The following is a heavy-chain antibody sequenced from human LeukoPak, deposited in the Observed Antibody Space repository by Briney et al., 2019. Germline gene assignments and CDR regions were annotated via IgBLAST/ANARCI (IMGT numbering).Heavy chain of an antibody. D-gene: IGHD3-9*01. CDR2: IYTSGST. CDR1: GGSISSYY. CDR3: ARVDILTGYYTQYFDL. Sequence: SEALSLTCTVSGGSISSYYWSWIRQPAGKGLEWIGRIYTSGSTNYNPSLKSRVTMSVDTSKNQFSLKLSSVTAAATAVYYCARVDILTGYYTQYFDLWGRGTLVTVSS. V-gene: IGHV4-4*07. J-gene: IGHJ2*01.